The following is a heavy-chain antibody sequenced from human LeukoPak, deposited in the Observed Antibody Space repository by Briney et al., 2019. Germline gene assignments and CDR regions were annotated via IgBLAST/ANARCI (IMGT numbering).Heavy chain of an antibody. J-gene: IGHJ4*02. Sequence: GGSLRLSCAASGFIFDDYTMHWVRQAPEKGLEWVSLISWDGGDGGATYYADSVKGRFTISRDNSKNSLYLQMNSLSTEDTAFYYCAKDRATGFNYFDYWGQGTLVTVSS. CDR3: AKDRATGFNYFDY. CDR2: ISWDGGDGGAT. V-gene: IGHV3-43*01. CDR1: GFIFDDYT.